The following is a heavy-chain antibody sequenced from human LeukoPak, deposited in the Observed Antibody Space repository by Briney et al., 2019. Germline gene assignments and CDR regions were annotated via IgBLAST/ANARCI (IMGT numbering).Heavy chain of an antibody. CDR2: IYYSGST. D-gene: IGHD2-2*01. Sequence: SETLSLTCTDSGGSISSYYWSWIRQPPGKGLEWIGYIYYSGSTNYNPSLKSRVTISVDTSKNQFSLKLSSVTAADTAVYYCASPGRYCSSTSCYDAFDIWGQGTMVTVSS. J-gene: IGHJ3*02. CDR3: ASPGRYCSSTSCYDAFDI. CDR1: GGSISSYY. V-gene: IGHV4-59*08.